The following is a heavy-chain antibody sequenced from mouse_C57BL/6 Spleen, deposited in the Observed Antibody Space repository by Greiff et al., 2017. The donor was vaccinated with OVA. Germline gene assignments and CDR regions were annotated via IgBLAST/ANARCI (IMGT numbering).Heavy chain of an antibody. V-gene: IGHV1-50*01. CDR3: ASYDSFAY. CDR2: IDPSDSYT. CDR1: GYTFTSYW. D-gene: IGHD2-4*01. J-gene: IGHJ3*01. Sequence: QVQLQQSGAELVKPGASVKLSCKASGYTFTSYWMQWVKQRPGQGLEWIGEIDPSDSYTNYNQKFKGKATLTVDTSSSTAYMQLSSLTSEDSAVYYCASYDSFAYWGQGTLVTVSA.